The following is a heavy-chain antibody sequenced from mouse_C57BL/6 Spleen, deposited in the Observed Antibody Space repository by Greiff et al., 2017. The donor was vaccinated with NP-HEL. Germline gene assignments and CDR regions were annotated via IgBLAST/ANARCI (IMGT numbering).Heavy chain of an antibody. Sequence: QVQLQQSGPELVKPGASVKISCKASGYAFSSSWMNWVKQRPGKGLEWIGRIYPGDGDTNYNGKFKGKATLTADKSSSTAYMQLSSLTSEDSAVYFCARWNYSNDYFDYWGQGTTLTVSS. V-gene: IGHV1-82*01. D-gene: IGHD2-5*01. J-gene: IGHJ2*01. CDR3: ARWNYSNDYFDY. CDR1: GYAFSSSW. CDR2: IYPGDGDT.